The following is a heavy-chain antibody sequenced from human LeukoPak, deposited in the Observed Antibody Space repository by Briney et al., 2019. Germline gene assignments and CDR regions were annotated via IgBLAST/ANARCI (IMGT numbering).Heavy chain of an antibody. J-gene: IGHJ4*02. V-gene: IGHV4-31*03. D-gene: IGHD3-22*01. CDR3: AREGYYYDSSGYYENIIDY. CDR2: IYYSGST. CDR1: GGSISSGGYY. Sequence: SETLSLTCTVSGGSISSGGYYWSWIRQHPGKGLEWIGYIYYSGSTYYNPSLKSRVTISVDTSKNQFSLKLSSVTAADTAVYYCAREGYYYDSSGYYENIIDYWGQGTLVTVSS.